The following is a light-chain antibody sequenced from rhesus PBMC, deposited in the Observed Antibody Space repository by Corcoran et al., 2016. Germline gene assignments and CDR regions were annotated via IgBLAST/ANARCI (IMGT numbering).Light chain of an antibody. J-gene: IGKJ4*01. Sequence: DIVMTQSPDSLAVSLGERVTINCKSSQSLLYSSNNKNYLAWYQQKPGKAPKLLIYWTSIRESGVPKRFSGSGSGTDFTLTISGLQAEDVAVYYCQQYYTSPLTFGGGTKVEIK. CDR1: QSLLYSSNNKNY. CDR3: QQYYTSPLT. V-gene: IGKV4-1*01. CDR2: WTS.